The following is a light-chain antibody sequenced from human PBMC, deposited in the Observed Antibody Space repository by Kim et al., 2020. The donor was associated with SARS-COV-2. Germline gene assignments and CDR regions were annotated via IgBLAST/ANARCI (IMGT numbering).Light chain of an antibody. Sequence: SVSPGERATLSCRASQSVSSNLAWYQQKPGQAPRLLIYGGSTRATGIPARFSGSGSGTEFTLTISSLQSEDFAVYYCQQYNNWPYTFGQGTKLEI. CDR1: QSVSSN. CDR2: GGS. CDR3: QQYNNWPYT. J-gene: IGKJ2*01. V-gene: IGKV3-15*01.